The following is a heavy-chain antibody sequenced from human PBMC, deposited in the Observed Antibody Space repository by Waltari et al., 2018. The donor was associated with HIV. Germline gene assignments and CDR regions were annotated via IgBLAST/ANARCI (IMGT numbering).Heavy chain of an antibody. CDR1: GFSLSNARMG. J-gene: IGHJ4*02. CDR3: ARIEFSSGWHTTWYFDY. V-gene: IGHV2-26*01. CDR2: IFSNDEK. D-gene: IGHD6-19*01. Sequence: QVTLKESGPVLVKPTETLTLTCTVSGFSLSNARMGVSWIRQPPGKALEWLAHIFSNDEKSYSTSLKSRLTISKDTSKSQVVLTMTNMDPVDTATYYCARIEFSSGWHTTWYFDYWGQGTLVTVSS.